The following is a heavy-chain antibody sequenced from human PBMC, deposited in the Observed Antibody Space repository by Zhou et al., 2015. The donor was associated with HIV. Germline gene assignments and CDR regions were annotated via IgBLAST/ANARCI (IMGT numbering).Heavy chain of an antibody. Sequence: QVQLVQSGAEVKKPGASVKVSCKASGYTFTADDINWVRQVPGQGLEWMGWISGYNGKTKFAEKLQGRVSMTTDTSTSTVYMELGSLTSDDSAVYFCARGSHDSGPYPYGFDYWGQGTLVTVSS. CDR2: ISGYNGKT. V-gene: IGHV1-18*01. J-gene: IGHJ4*02. CDR3: ARGSHDSGPYPYGFDY. D-gene: IGHD3-22*01. CDR1: GYTFTADD.